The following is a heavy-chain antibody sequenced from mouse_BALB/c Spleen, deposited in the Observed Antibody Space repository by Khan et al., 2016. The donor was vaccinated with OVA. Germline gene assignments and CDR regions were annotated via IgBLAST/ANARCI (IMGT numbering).Heavy chain of an antibody. Sequence: QVQLQQSGAELVKPGASVKLSCKTSGYIFTSYWIQWVKQRPGQGLGWIGQIVPGNGTTYYNENFKGKATLTVDTSSSTAYMHISSLTSEYSTVYFCARGYFGNYEFVFWCPGTLVTVS. V-gene: IGHV1S132*01. CDR3: ARGYFGNYEFVF. CDR1: GYIFTSYW. CDR2: IVPGNGTT. J-gene: IGHJ3*01. D-gene: IGHD2-1*01.